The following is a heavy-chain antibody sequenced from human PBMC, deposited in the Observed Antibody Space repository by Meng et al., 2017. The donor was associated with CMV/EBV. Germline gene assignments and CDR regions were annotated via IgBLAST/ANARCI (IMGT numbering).Heavy chain of an antibody. V-gene: IGHV1-18*01. CDR3: ARGYYDFWSGYSVYTLDY. CDR1: GYTFTSYG. D-gene: IGHD3-3*01. CDR2: ISAYNGNT. J-gene: IGHJ4*02. Sequence: ASVKVSCKASGYTFTSYGISWVRQASGQGLEWMGWISAYNGNTNYAQKLQGRVTMTTDTSTSTAYMELRSLRSDDTAVYYCARGYYDFWSGYSVYTLDYWGQGTLVTVSS.